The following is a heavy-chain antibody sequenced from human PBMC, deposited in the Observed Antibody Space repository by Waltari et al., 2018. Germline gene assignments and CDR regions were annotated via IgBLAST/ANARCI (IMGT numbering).Heavy chain of an antibody. CDR2: IDHSGST. V-gene: IGHV4-38-2*01. D-gene: IGHD3-22*01. Sequence: VQVVESGGGLVQPGRCLRLACPGLGFNFGDRAMSGFGQAPGKGLDGIVSIDHSGSTYYNPSLKSRVTISVDTSKNQFSLKLSSVTAADTAVYYCARTGRGYYYDSSAWGQGTLVTVSS. J-gene: IGHJ5*02. CDR1: GFNFGDRA. CDR3: ARTGRGYYYDSSA.